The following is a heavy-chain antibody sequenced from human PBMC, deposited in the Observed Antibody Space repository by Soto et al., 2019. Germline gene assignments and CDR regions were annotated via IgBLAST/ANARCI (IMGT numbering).Heavy chain of an antibody. CDR3: ARGGLDFDY. D-gene: IGHD3-16*01. V-gene: IGHV4-59*01. J-gene: IGHJ4*02. CDR2: IYYSGST. CDR1: GGSISSYY. Sequence: SETLSLTCTVSGGSISSYYWSWIRQPPGKGLEWIGYIYYSGSTNYNPSLKSRVTISVDTSKNQFSLKLSSVTAADTAVYYCARGGLDFDYWGQGTLVTVSS.